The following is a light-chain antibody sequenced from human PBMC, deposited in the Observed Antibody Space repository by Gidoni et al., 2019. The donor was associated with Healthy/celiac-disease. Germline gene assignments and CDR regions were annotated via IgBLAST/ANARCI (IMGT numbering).Light chain of an antibody. J-gene: IGKJ1*01. CDR2: GAS. CDR3: QQYGSSPRT. V-gene: IGKV3-20*01. Sequence: EIVLTQSPGTLSLSPGERATLSCRASQSVSSSYLAWYQQKPGQAPRLLIYGASSRATRIPDRFSGSGSGTDFTLTISRLEPEDFAVYYCQQYGSSPRTFGQXTKVEIK. CDR1: QSVSSSY.